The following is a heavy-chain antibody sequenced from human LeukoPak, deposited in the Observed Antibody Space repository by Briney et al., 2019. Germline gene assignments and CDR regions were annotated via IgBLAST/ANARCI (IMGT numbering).Heavy chain of an antibody. J-gene: IGHJ4*02. V-gene: IGHV4-59*08. D-gene: IGHD6-13*01. CDR3: ARRRGGSSWVDY. Sequence: PSETLSLTCTVSGGSISSYYWSWIRQPPGKGLEWIGYIYYSGSTNYNPSLKSRVTISVDTSKNQFSLKLSSVTAADTAVYYCARRRGGSSWVDYWGQGTLVTVSS. CDR1: GGSISSYY. CDR2: IYYSGST.